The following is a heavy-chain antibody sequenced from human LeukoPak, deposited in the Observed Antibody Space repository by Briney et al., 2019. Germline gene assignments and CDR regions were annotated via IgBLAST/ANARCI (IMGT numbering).Heavy chain of an antibody. J-gene: IGHJ4*02. CDR1: GFTFDDYG. CDR3: ARDMTTVTTPGY. V-gene: IGHV3-20*04. D-gene: IGHD4-17*01. Sequence: GGSLRLSCAASGFTFDDYGMSWVRQAPGKGLEWVSGINWNGGSTGYADSVKGQFTISRDNAKNSLYLQMNSLRAEDTALYYCARDMTTVTTPGYWGQGTLVTVSS. CDR2: INWNGGST.